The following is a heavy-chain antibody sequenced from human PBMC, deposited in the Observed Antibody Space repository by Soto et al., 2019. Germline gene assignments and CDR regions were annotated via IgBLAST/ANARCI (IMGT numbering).Heavy chain of an antibody. J-gene: IGHJ3*02. CDR3: ARGFYWQQPQRGAFDI. Sequence: QVQLVESGGGVVQPGRSLRLSCAASGFTFSSYAMHWVRQAPGKGLEWVAVISYDGSNKYYADSVKGRFTISRVNSKKPLYLQMNSLRAEDTAVYYCARGFYWQQPQRGAFDIWGQGTMVTVSS. CDR1: GFTFSSYA. V-gene: IGHV3-30-3*01. D-gene: IGHD3-9*01. CDR2: ISYDGSNK.